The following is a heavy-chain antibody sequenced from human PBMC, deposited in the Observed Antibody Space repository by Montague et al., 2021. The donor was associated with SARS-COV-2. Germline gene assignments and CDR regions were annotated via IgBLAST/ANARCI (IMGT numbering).Heavy chain of an antibody. Sequence: VKPTQTLTLTCTLSGFSLNTSGEGVGWVRQPPGKALEWLALIYWDDDKRYSPSLKNRSTISKDTTKNEVVLTVANMDPVDTATYYCARYGDYGSWFDPWGQGTLVTVSS. V-gene: IGHV2-5*02. CDR2: IYWDDDK. J-gene: IGHJ5*02. D-gene: IGHD4-17*01. CDR1: GFSLNTSGEG. CDR3: ARYGDYGSWFDP.